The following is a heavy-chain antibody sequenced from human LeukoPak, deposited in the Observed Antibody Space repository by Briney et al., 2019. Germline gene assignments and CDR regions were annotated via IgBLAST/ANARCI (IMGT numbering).Heavy chain of an antibody. CDR2: IIPIFGTA. V-gene: IGHV1-69*13. J-gene: IGHJ6*02. CDR3: ARSSEYCTNGVCYYYYYGMDV. Sequence: GASVKVSCKASGGTFSSYAISWVRQAPGQGLEWMGGIIPIFGTANYAQKFQGRVTITADESTSTAYMELSSLRSEDTAVYYCARSSEYCTNGVCYYYYYGMDVWGQGTTVTVSS. CDR1: GGTFSSYA. D-gene: IGHD2-8*01.